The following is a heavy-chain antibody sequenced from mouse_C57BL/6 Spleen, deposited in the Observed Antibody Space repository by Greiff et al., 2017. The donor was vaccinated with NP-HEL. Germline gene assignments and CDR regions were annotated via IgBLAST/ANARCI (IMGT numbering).Heavy chain of an antibody. Sequence: VKLKQPGAELVRPGSSVKLSCKASGYTFTSYWMHWVKQRPIQGLEWIGNIDPSDSETHYNQKFKDKATLTVDKSSSTAYMQLSSLTSEDSAVYYCARETGTGFAYWGQGTLVTVAA. D-gene: IGHD4-1*01. V-gene: IGHV1-52*01. CDR2: IDPSDSET. J-gene: IGHJ3*01. CDR1: GYTFTSYW. CDR3: ARETGTGFAY.